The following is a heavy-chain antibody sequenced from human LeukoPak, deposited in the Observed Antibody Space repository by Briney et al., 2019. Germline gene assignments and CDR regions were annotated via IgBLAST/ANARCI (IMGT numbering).Heavy chain of an antibody. CDR3: ARDRRYCGGGSCYFDYFFDY. Sequence: GRCLRLSFAASGLNFNAYAVHCVRQAPGKGLEWVAVISYDGSINFYAASVKGRFTISRDNSKNTLYLQMNSLRAEDSALYFCARDRRYCGGGSCYFDYFFDYWGQGTLVTVSS. CDR1: GLNFNAYA. D-gene: IGHD2-15*01. J-gene: IGHJ4*02. CDR2: ISYDGSIN. V-gene: IGHV3-30-3*01.